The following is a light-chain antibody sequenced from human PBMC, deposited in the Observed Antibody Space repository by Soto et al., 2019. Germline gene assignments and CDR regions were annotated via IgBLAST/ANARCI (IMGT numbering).Light chain of an antibody. Sequence: QSALTQPPSASGSPGQSVTISCTGTSSDVGGYYSVSWYQQHPGKAPKLMIYEVTKRPSGVPDRFSGSKSGSTASLTVSGLQAEDEADYYGSSYAGINNLAVFGTGTKVT. J-gene: IGLJ1*01. CDR3: SSYAGINNLAV. CDR1: SSDVGGYYS. CDR2: EVT. V-gene: IGLV2-8*01.